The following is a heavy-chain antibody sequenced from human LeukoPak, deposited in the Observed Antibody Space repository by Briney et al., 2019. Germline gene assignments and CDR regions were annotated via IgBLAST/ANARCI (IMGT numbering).Heavy chain of an antibody. CDR3: ARGVIIRGRLDP. CDR1: GFIFRNYW. CDR2: IKEDGSEK. Sequence: PGGSLRLSCAASGFIFRNYWMSWVRQAPGKGLEWVANIKEDGSEKYYVESVKGRFTISRDNAKNPLYLQMSSLRAEDTAVYYCARGVIIRGRLDPWGQGTLVTVSS. D-gene: IGHD3-16*02. V-gene: IGHV3-7*01. J-gene: IGHJ5*02.